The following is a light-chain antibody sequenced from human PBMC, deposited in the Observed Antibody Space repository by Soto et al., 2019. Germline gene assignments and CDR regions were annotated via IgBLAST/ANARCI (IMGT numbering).Light chain of an antibody. J-gene: IGLJ1*01. Sequence: QSVLTQPASVSGSPGRSITISCPGTSSDVGGYNYVSWYQHHPGKAPKLMIYDVSNRPSGVSNRFSGSKSGNTASLTISGLQPEDEADYYCCSYTTSSTRQIVFGTGTKVTVL. CDR2: DVS. CDR3: CSYTTSSTRQIV. V-gene: IGLV2-14*03. CDR1: SSDVGGYNY.